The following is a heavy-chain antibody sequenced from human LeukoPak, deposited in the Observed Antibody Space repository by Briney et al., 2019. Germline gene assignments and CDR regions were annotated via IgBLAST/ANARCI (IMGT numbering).Heavy chain of an antibody. CDR3: ASQGPYPYINYYGRDF. CDR1: GGSISSYY. J-gene: IGHJ6*04. CDR2: IYYSGST. Sequence: SETLSLTCTVSGGSISSYYWSWIRQPPGKGLEWIGYIYYSGSTNYNPSLKSRVTISVDTSKNQFSLKLSPVTAADTAVYYCASQGPYPYINYYGRDFGGKGTTPPVPP. D-gene: IGHD4-4*01. V-gene: IGHV4-59*08.